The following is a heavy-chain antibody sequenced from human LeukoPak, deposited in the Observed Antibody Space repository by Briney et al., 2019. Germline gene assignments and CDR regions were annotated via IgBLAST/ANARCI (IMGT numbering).Heavy chain of an antibody. Sequence: PSQTLSLTCTVSGGSISSGDYYWSWIRQPPGKGLEWIGYIYYSGSTYYNPSLKSRVTISVDTSKNQFSLKLSSVTAADTAVYYCARGYGSGALGYYFDYWGQGTLVTVSS. CDR3: ARGYGSGALGYYFDY. D-gene: IGHD3-10*01. V-gene: IGHV4-30-4*01. J-gene: IGHJ4*02. CDR2: IYYSGST. CDR1: GGSISSGDYY.